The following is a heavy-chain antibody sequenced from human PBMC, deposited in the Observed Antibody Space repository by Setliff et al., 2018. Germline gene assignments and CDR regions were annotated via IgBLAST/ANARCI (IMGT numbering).Heavy chain of an antibody. CDR2: INPKSGST. V-gene: IGHV1-2*02. CDR1: GYTFSDHY. CDR3: ARDGLGWLKWFDP. D-gene: IGHD6-19*01. Sequence: ASVKVSCKASGYTFSDHYVHWVRQVPGQGLEWMGWINPKSGSTKYAEKFQGRVTMTRDTSTNTAYMELSGLRSDDTAVYYCARDGLGWLKWFDPWGQGTLVTVS. J-gene: IGHJ5*02.